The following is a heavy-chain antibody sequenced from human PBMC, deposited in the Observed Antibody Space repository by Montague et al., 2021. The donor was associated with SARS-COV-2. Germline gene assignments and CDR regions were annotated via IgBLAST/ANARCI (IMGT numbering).Heavy chain of an antibody. CDR3: ARGWAFDP. D-gene: IGHD6-19*01. J-gene: IGHJ3*01. CDR1: GGSPASRY. CDR2: LYSNGDT. Sequence: SETLSLTCPLSGGSPASRYWNWIRQSPGKRPESIGYLYSNGDTKYNPSLQSRVTISIDTSENQFSLRLNSVTAADTSVYFCARGWAFDPWGQGRLVTVSS. V-gene: IGHV4-59*08.